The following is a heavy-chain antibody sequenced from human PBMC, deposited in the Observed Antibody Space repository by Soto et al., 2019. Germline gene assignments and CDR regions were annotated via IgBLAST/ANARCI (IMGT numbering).Heavy chain of an antibody. CDR1: GFTFSSYA. J-gene: IGHJ3*02. Sequence: EVQLLESGGGLVQPGGSLRLSCAASGFTFSSYAMSWVRQAPGKGLEWISAISGSGGSTYYADSVKGRFTISRDNSKNTLDLQMSSLRGEDTAVYYCAKDGGRGYDAFDILGQGTMVTVSS. D-gene: IGHD3-16*01. V-gene: IGHV3-23*01. CDR2: ISGSGGST. CDR3: AKDGGRGYDAFDI.